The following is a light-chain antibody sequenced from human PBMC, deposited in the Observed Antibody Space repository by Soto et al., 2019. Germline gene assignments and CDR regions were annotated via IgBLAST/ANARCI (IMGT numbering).Light chain of an antibody. CDR2: VAS. CDR1: QSVRSNY. CDR3: QHYGSSEYT. J-gene: IGKJ2*01. V-gene: IGKV3-20*01. Sequence: EIVLTQSPGTLSLSPGERATLSCRASQSVRSNYLAWYQQKPGQSPRLLIYVASNRATGIPDRFSGSGSGTDFTLTISRLEPEDFAVFYCQHYGSSEYTFGQGTTLEIK.